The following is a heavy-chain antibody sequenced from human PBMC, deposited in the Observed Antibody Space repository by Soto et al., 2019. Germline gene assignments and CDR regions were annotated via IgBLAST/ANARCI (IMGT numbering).Heavy chain of an antibody. CDR1: GYTFTDYY. Sequence: ASVKVSCKASGYTFTDYYIYWVRQAPGQGLEWMGWINPKSGGIKYAQKFQDWVTMTRDTSISTAYMELSRLRSDDTAVYYCARDIGSENYYKDNYDYGMDVWG. CDR2: INPKSGGI. V-gene: IGHV1-2*04. D-gene: IGHD3-10*01. CDR3: ARDIGSENYYKDNYDYGMDV. J-gene: IGHJ6*02.